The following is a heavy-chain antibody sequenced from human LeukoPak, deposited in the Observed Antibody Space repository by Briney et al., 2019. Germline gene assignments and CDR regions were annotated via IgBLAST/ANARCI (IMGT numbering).Heavy chain of an antibody. J-gene: IGHJ4*02. CDR3: ARDGARQGFDY. V-gene: IGHV4-34*01. D-gene: IGHD3-16*01. CDR1: GGSFSGYY. Sequence: SETLSLTCAVYGGSFSGYYWSWIRQPPGKGLEWIGEINHSGSTNYNPSLKSRVTISVDRSKNQFSLKLSSVTAADTAVYYCARDGARQGFDYWGQGTLVTVSS. CDR2: INHSGST.